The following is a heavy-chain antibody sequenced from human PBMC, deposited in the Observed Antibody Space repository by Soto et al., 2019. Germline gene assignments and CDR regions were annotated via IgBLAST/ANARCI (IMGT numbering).Heavy chain of an antibody. V-gene: IGHV3-23*01. CDR2: IVGSADTT. D-gene: IGHD3-10*01. J-gene: IGHJ4*02. Sequence: GGSLRLSCAASGFTFSSHVMSWVRQAPGMGLEWISAIVGSADTTYYTDSVRGRFTITRDNSRNTLYLQMNNLRPEDTAIYYCAKEGITRRPQFEHWGQGALVTVYS. CDR1: GFTFSSHV. CDR3: AKEGITRRPQFEH.